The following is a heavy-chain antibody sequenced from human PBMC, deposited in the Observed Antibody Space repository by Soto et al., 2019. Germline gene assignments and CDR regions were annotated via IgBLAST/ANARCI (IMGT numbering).Heavy chain of an antibody. D-gene: IGHD1-26*01. CDR2: IYTSGTT. J-gene: IGHJ4*02. Sequence: SETLSLTCAVYGGSFSGCSWTWIRQPAGKGLEWIGRIYTSGTTSYNPSLKSRVTMSLDTSKNQFSLRLTSVTAADTAVYYCARDSVGISSPGVYWGRGTLVTVSS. V-gene: IGHV4-4*07. CDR3: ARDSVGISSPGVY. CDR1: GGSFSGCS.